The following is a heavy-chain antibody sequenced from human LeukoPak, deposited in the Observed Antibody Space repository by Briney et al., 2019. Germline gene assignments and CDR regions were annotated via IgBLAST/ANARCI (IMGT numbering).Heavy chain of an antibody. Sequence: SETLSLTCTVSGDSISSNYWSWIRQPAGKGLEWIGRIYTSGRTDYNPSLKSRVTISVDTSKNQFSLKVSSVTAADTAVYYCARAPGNDYYPYYYMDVWGKGTTVTVSS. V-gene: IGHV4-4*07. J-gene: IGHJ6*03. CDR1: GDSISSNY. D-gene: IGHD4/OR15-4a*01. CDR2: IYTSGRT. CDR3: ARAPGNDYYPYYYMDV.